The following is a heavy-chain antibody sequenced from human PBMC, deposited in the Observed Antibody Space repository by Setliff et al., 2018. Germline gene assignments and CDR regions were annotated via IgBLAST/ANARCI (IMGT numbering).Heavy chain of an antibody. J-gene: IGHJ4*02. CDR2: IYYNGRS. CDR3: TRGRSTGYNS. D-gene: IGHD4-17*01. Sequence: PSETLSLTCAVSGGSISSSNWWSWVRQPPGKGLEWIGEIYYNGRSDHNPSFQSRVTMSVDRSKNQFSLNLRAMTAADTAVYYCTRGRSTGYNSWGQGPLVTVSS. CDR1: GGSISSSNW. V-gene: IGHV4-4*02.